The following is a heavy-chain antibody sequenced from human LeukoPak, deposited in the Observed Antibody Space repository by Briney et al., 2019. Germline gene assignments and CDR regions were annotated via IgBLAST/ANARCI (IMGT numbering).Heavy chain of an antibody. Sequence: SQTLSLTCTVSGGSISSGDYYWSWIRQPPGKGLEWIGSIYYSGSTYYNPSLKSRVTISVDTSKNQFSLKLSSVTAADTAVYYCARSFTISSAYGYWGQGTLVTVSS. CDR1: GGSISSGDYY. CDR3: ARSFTISSAYGY. CDR2: IYYSGST. D-gene: IGHD6-19*01. V-gene: IGHV4-39*01. J-gene: IGHJ4*02.